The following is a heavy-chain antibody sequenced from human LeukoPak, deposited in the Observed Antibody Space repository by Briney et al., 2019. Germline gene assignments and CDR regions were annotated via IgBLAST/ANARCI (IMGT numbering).Heavy chain of an antibody. CDR1: GGTFSSYT. V-gene: IGHV1-69*04. CDR3: ARDLGIAVAGNWFDP. J-gene: IGHJ5*02. CDR2: IIPILGIA. D-gene: IGHD6-19*01. Sequence: SVKVSCKASGGTFSSYTISWVRQAPGQGLEWMGRIIPILGIANYAQKFQGRVTITADKSTSTAYMELSSLRSEDTAVYYCARDLGIAVAGNWFDPRGQGTLVTVSS.